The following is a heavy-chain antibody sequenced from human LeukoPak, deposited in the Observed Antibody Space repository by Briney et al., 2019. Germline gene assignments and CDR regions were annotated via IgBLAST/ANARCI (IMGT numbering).Heavy chain of an antibody. CDR3: ARDYCSSTSCLFDY. CDR2: INPNSGDT. V-gene: IGHV1-2*06. CDR1: GYTFTSFG. D-gene: IGHD2-2*01. J-gene: IGHJ4*02. Sequence: GSVKVSCKASGYTFTSFGIGWVRQAPGQGLEWMGRINPNSGDTNYAQKFQGRVTMTRDTSISTAHMELSRLRSDDTAVYYCARDYCSSTSCLFDYWGQGTLVTVSS.